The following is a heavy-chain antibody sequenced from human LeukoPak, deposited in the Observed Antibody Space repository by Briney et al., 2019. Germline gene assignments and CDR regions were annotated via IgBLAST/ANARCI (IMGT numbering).Heavy chain of an antibody. Sequence: GESLKISCKGSGYSFTSHWIGWVRQMPGKGLEWMGIIYPGDSDTRYSPSFQGQVTISADKSISTAYLQWSSLKASDTAMYYCARYGELPPSYYYYYMDVWGKGTTVTVSS. J-gene: IGHJ6*03. CDR3: ARYGELPPSYYYYYMDV. CDR1: GYSFTSHW. CDR2: IYPGDSDT. D-gene: IGHD4/OR15-4a*01. V-gene: IGHV5-51*01.